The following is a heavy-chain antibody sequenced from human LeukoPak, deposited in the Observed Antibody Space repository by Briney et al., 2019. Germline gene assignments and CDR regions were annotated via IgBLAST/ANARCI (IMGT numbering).Heavy chain of an antibody. CDR3: GRALSTIDLRTPQRYGMDV. Sequence: SVKVSCKATVGTFLSYVISWVRQAPGKGLEWMGRIIPILGIANSARKFHGRVTFSADKSTHKAYMGLSSLRSEDTAVYYCGRALSTIDLRTPQRYGMDVWGQGTTCTVS. V-gene: IGHV1-69*04. D-gene: IGHD2-15*01. CDR1: VGTFLSYV. J-gene: IGHJ6*02. CDR2: IIPILGIA.